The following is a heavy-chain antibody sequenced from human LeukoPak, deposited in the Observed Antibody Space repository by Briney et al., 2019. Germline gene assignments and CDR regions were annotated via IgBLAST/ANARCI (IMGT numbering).Heavy chain of an antibody. Sequence: SVYLSCKASGCTFTSYAYSWVRQAPAQGLEWMGGIIPIFGTANNAQKFQGRVTITADESRSTAYMELSSMRSEDTAVYYCARVEGNYDILTGYYIWTAFDYWGQGTLVTVSS. CDR1: GCTFTSYA. J-gene: IGHJ4*02. D-gene: IGHD3-9*01. CDR3: ARVEGNYDILTGYYIWTAFDY. CDR2: IIPIFGTA. V-gene: IGHV1-69*13.